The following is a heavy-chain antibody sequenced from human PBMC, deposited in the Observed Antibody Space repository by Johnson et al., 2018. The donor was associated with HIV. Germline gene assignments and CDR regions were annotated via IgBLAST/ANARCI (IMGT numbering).Heavy chain of an antibody. J-gene: IGHJ3*02. D-gene: IGHD1-26*01. Sequence: VQLVESGGGLVQPGGSLRLSCAASGFTFSSYAIHWVRQAPGKGLEYVSAISSNGGSTYYANSVKGRFTISRDNSKNTLYLQMGSLGAEDMAVYYCARDGNGLGGIVGARGAFDIWGQGTMVTVSS. CDR2: ISSNGGST. CDR1: GFTFSSYA. V-gene: IGHV3-64*01. CDR3: ARDGNGLGGIVGARGAFDI.